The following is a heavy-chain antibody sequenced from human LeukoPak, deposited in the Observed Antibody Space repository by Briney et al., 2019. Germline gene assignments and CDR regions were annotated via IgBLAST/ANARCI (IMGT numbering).Heavy chain of an antibody. D-gene: IGHD2-2*01. Sequence: PSETLSLTCTVSGGSISSYYWSWIRQPPGKGLEWIGYIYYSGSTNYNPSLKSRVTISVDTSKNQFSLKLSSVTAADTAVYYCARSARREYCSSTSCSCAFDIWGQGTMVTVSS. CDR2: IYYSGST. J-gene: IGHJ3*02. V-gene: IGHV4-59*01. CDR3: ARSARREYCSSTSCSCAFDI. CDR1: GGSISSYY.